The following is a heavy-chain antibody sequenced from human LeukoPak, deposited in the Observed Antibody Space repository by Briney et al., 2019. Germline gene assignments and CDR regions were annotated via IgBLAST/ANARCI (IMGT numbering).Heavy chain of an antibody. D-gene: IGHD3-22*01. CDR3: AKDRYSGPSTSYYYDSSGPDY. CDR2: ISGSGGST. Sequence: GGSLRLSCAASGFTFSSYAMSWVRQAPGKGLEWVSAISGSGGSTYYTDSVKGRFTISRDNSKNTLYLQMNSLRAEDTAVYYCAKDRYSGPSTSYYYDSSGPDYWGQGSLVTVSS. CDR1: GFTFSSYA. J-gene: IGHJ4*02. V-gene: IGHV3-23*01.